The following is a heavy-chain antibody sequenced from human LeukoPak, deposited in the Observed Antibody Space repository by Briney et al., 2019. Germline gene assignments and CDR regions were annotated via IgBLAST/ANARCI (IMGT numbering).Heavy chain of an antibody. CDR2: IYSSGAT. Sequence: PSETLSLTCTVSGGSMNSYYWSWIRQPAGKGLEWIGRIYSSGATNYNPSLKSRVTMSLDTSKNQFSLKLSSVTAADTAVYYCVKVGFWSGYYALYYFDYWGQGALVTVSS. CDR3: VKVGFWSGYYALYYFDY. D-gene: IGHD3-3*01. J-gene: IGHJ4*02. V-gene: IGHV4-4*07. CDR1: GGSMNSYY.